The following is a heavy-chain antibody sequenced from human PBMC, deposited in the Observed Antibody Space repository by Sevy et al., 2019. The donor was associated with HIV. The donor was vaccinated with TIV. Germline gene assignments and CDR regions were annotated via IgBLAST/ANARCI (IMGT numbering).Heavy chain of an antibody. D-gene: IGHD2-8*01. J-gene: IGHJ5*02. V-gene: IGHV4-39*01. Sequence: SKTLTLTCTVSGGSISSSSYYWGWIRQPPGKGLEWIGSIYYSGSTYYNPSLKSRVTISVDTSKNQFSLKLSSVTAADTAVYYCARHGGYCTNGVCYTGWFDPWGQGTLVTVSS. CDR1: GGSISSSSYY. CDR3: ARHGGYCTNGVCYTGWFDP. CDR2: IYYSGST.